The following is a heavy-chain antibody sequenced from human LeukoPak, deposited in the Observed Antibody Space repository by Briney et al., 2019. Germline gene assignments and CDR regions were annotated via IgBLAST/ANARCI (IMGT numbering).Heavy chain of an antibody. CDR2: ISGSGGST. CDR3: AKDRSSGWYDAFDI. J-gene: IGHJ3*02. Sequence: PGGSLRLSCAASEFTFSSYAMSWVRQAPGKGPEWVSSISGSGGSTYYSDSVKGRFTISRDNSKNTLYLQLNSLRAEDTAVYYCAKDRSSGWYDAFDIWGQGTMVIVSS. V-gene: IGHV3-23*01. D-gene: IGHD6-19*01. CDR1: EFTFSSYA.